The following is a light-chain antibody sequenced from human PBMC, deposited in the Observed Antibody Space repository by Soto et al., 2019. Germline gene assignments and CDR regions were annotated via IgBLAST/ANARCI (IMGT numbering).Light chain of an antibody. Sequence: EIVLTQSPGTLSLSPGERATLSCRASQSVSTNLAWYQQKPGQAPRLLIYGTSTRATGIPARFSGSGSGTEFSLTISSLQSEDFTVYSCLQYHNLWAFGQGTKVDIK. CDR3: LQYHNLWA. J-gene: IGKJ1*01. CDR2: GTS. CDR1: QSVSTN. V-gene: IGKV3-15*01.